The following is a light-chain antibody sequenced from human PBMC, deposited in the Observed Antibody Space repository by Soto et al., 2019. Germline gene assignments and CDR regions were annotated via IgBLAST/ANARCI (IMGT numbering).Light chain of an antibody. V-gene: IGKV3-20*01. CDR3: QQYETSPRT. CDR2: GAS. J-gene: IGKJ1*01. Sequence: EIVLTPSPGTLSLSPGATATLSCRASQTGSSNYLAWFQQKSGQAPRLLIYGASSRATGIPDRFSGSGSGTDFTLTISRLEPEDFAVYYCQQYETSPRTFGQGTKVDIK. CDR1: QTGSSNY.